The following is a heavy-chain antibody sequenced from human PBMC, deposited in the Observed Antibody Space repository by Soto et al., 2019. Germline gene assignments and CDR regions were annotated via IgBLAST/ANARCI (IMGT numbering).Heavy chain of an antibody. CDR3: ARTDYEETYYYYYGMDV. CDR1: GYSFTSYW. CDR2: IYPGDSDT. V-gene: IGHV5-51*01. D-gene: IGHD4-17*01. Sequence: GASLKISCKGSGYSFTSYWIGWARQMPGKGVEWMGIIYPGDSDTRYTPSFQRQLTISADNSISTAYLQWSSLKASDTAMYYCARTDYEETYYYYYGMDVWGQGTTVTVSS. J-gene: IGHJ6*02.